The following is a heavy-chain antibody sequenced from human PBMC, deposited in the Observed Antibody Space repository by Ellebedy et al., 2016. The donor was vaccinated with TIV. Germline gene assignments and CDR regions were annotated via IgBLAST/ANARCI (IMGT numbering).Heavy chain of an antibody. V-gene: IGHV3-74*01. Sequence: PGGSLRLSCAASGFTFSSYWMHWVRQVPGKGLVWVSRTNPDESSTTYADSVKGRFTISRDNAKNTLYLQMNSLRAGDTAVYYCARGLPMVRGVISPFYYWGQGTLVTVSS. J-gene: IGHJ4*02. CDR3: ARGLPMVRGVISPFYY. CDR2: TNPDESST. D-gene: IGHD3-10*01. CDR1: GFTFSSYW.